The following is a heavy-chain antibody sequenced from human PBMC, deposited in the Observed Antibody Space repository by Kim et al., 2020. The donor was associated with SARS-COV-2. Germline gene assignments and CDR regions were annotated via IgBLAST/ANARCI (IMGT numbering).Heavy chain of an antibody. V-gene: IGHV1-69*13. D-gene: IGHD3-22*01. Sequence: SVKVSCKASGGTFSSYAISWVRQAPGQGLEWMGGIIPIFGTANYAQKFQGRVTITADESTSTAYMELSSLRSEDTAVYYCARDWRSSGYRNDAFDIWGQGTMVTVSS. CDR1: GGTFSSYA. CDR2: IIPIFGTA. J-gene: IGHJ3*02. CDR3: ARDWRSSGYRNDAFDI.